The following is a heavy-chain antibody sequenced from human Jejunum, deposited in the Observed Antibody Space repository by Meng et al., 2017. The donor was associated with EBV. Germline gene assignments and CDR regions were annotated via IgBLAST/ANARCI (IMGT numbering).Heavy chain of an antibody. Sequence: QVQVVESGGGAVQPGRSLRLACVGSGFTFSDSAMHWVRQAPGKGLEWLEDVSSAGSDTYYADSVKGRFTFSRDDSKNTLYLQMDSPGPEDTAVYYCARGRYSSGGSPYFDHWGQGTLVTVSS. CDR1: GFTFSDSA. D-gene: IGHD6-19*01. CDR2: VSSAGSDT. V-gene: IGHV3-30*04. J-gene: IGHJ4*02. CDR3: ARGRYSSGGSPYFDH.